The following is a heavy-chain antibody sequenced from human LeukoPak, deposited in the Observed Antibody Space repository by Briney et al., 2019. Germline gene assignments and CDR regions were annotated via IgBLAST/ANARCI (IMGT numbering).Heavy chain of an antibody. CDR3: ARDRCSGGSCYSGVWFDP. CDR1: GYTFTDYY. J-gene: IGHJ5*02. CDR2: INPNSGGT. V-gene: IGHV1-2*02. Sequence: ASVKVPCKASGYTFTDYYVHWVRQAPGQGLEWMGWINPNSGGTNYAQKFQGRVTMTGDTSISTAYMELSRLRSDDTAVYYCARDRCSGGSCYSGVWFDPWGQGTLVTVSS. D-gene: IGHD2-15*01.